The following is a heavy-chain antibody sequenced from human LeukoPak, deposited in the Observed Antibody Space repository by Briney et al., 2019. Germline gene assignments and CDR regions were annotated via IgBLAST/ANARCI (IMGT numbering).Heavy chain of an antibody. CDR1: GYTFIGYY. CDR3: ATIVVPAAIGVFAFDV. CDR2: INPNSGDT. D-gene: IGHD2-2*01. Sequence: GASVKVSCKASGYTFIGYYLHWVRQAPGQGLEWKGWINPNSGDTNYGQKVQGRVTMTRDTSISTAFMELSSLRSDDTAVYYCATIVVPAAIGVFAFDVWGPGTLVAVS. J-gene: IGHJ3*01. V-gene: IGHV1-2*02.